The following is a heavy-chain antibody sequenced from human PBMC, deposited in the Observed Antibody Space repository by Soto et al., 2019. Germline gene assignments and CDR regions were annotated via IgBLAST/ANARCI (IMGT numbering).Heavy chain of an antibody. V-gene: IGHV1-3*01. CDR1: GYTSSNYA. D-gene: IGHD2-2*01. CDR2: INAGNGNT. J-gene: IGHJ6*02. CDR3: ARVYCSTPTCYGYYAMDV. Sequence: ASVRVSCKASGYTSSNYAMHWVRQAPGQRLEWMGWINAGNGNTKYSQNLQGRVAITRDTSASTAYVELSSLRSEDTAVYYCARVYCSTPTCYGYYAMDVWGQGTTVTVSS.